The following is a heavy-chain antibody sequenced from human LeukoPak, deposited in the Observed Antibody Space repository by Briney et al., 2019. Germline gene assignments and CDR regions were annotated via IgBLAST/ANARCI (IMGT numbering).Heavy chain of an antibody. J-gene: IGHJ4*02. D-gene: IGHD3-22*01. CDR1: GGSISSSSYY. Sequence: PSETLSLTCTVSGGSISSSSYYWGWIRQPPGKGLEWIGEINHSGSTNYNPSLKSRVTISVDTSKNQFSLKLSSVTAADTAVYYCARGWNYYYYDSSGHPPDYWGQGTLVTVSS. V-gene: IGHV4-39*07. CDR2: INHSGST. CDR3: ARGWNYYYYDSSGHPPDY.